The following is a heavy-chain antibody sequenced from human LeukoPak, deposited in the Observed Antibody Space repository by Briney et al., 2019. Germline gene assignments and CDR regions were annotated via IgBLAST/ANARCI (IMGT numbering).Heavy chain of an antibody. CDR1: GGTFSSYA. D-gene: IGHD2-2*01. J-gene: IGHJ6*02. Sequence: ASVKVSCKASGGTFSSYAISWVRQAPGQGLEWMGGIIPIFGTANYAQKFQGRVTITADESTSTAYMELSSLRSEDTAVYYCARTIFDDVVPAAMRVYYYGMDVWGQGTTVTVSS. CDR3: ARTIFDDVVPAAMRVYYYGMDV. CDR2: IIPIFGTA. V-gene: IGHV1-69*13.